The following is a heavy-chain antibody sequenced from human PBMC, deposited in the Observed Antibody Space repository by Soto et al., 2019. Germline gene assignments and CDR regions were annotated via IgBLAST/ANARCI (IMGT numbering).Heavy chain of an antibody. Sequence: PSETLSLTCNVSGDSISSTTYYWVWIRQPPGKGLEWIATIRYSGTTYYNPSFKSRVTISLDTSKNQFSLKLTSVTAADTAIYYCGRHRTGSYYEPIHYWGRGTLVTVSS. J-gene: IGHJ4*02. CDR1: GDSISSTTYY. CDR2: IRYSGTT. V-gene: IGHV4-39*01. CDR3: GRHRTGSYYEPIHY. D-gene: IGHD3-10*01.